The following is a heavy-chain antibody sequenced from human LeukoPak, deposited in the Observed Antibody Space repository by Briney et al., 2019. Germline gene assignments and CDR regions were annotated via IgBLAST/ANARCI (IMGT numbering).Heavy chain of an antibody. CDR2: ISYDGSNK. CDR3: AKDVEIATIEGNFDY. CDR1: GFTFSSYG. Sequence: GGSLRLSCAASGFTFSSYGMHWVRQAPGKGLEWVAVISYDGSNKYYADSVKGRFTISRDNSKNTLYLQMNSLRAEDTAVYYCAKDVEIATIEGNFDYWGQGTLVTVSS. D-gene: IGHD5-24*01. V-gene: IGHV3-30*18. J-gene: IGHJ4*02.